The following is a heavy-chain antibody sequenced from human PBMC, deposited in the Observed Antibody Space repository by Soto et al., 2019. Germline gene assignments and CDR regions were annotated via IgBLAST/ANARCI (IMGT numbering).Heavy chain of an antibody. Sequence: QVQLVQSGAEVKKPGSSVKVSCKASGGTFSSHAISWVRQAPGQGLEWMGGIIPIFGTPNYAQKFQGRVTITADESTSTAYMELGSLRSEDTAGYYCASWRNGRDGYNIPPDYWGHGTLVAVSS. J-gene: IGHJ4*01. CDR3: ASWRNGRDGYNIPPDY. V-gene: IGHV1-69*01. CDR2: IIPIFGTP. CDR1: GGTFSSHA. D-gene: IGHD5-12*01.